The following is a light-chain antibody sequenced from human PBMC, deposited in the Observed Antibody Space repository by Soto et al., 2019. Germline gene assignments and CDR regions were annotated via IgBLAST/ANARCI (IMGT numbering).Light chain of an antibody. Sequence: QSVLTQPPSASGSPGPSVTISCTGTSSDVGGYNYVSWYQQYPGRAHKLMIYEVTKRPSGVPDRFSGSKSGNTASLTVSGLQAEYEADYYCSSYASSNNFYFVFGGGTQLTV. CDR3: SSYASSNNFYFV. J-gene: IGLJ3*02. CDR2: EVT. CDR1: SSDVGGYNY. V-gene: IGLV2-8*01.